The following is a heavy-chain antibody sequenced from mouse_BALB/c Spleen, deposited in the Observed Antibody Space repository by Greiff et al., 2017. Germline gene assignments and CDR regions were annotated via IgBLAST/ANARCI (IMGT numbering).Heavy chain of an antibody. CDR2: IRNKANGYTT. CDR1: GFTFTDYY. D-gene: IGHD4-1*01. J-gene: IGHJ4*01. V-gene: IGHV7-3*02. Sequence: EVKLEESGGGLVQPGGSLRLSCATSGFTFTDYYMSWVRQPPGKALEWLGFIRNKANGYTTEYSASVKGRFTISRDNSQSILYLQMNTLRAEDSATYYCARSGTPAMDYWGQGTSVTVSS. CDR3: ARSGTPAMDY.